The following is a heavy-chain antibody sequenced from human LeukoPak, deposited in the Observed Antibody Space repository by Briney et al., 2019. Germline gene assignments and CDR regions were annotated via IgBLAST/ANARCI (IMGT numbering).Heavy chain of an antibody. J-gene: IGHJ6*03. CDR3: ARDTWSEVGAPVMDV. CDR1: GFTFSSYW. Sequence: GGSLRLSCAASGFTFSSYWMSWVRQAPGKGLEWVANIKQDGSEKYYVDSVKGRFTISRDNAKNSLYLQMNSLRAEDTAVYYCARDTWSEVGAPVMDVWGKGTTVTVSS. D-gene: IGHD1-26*01. CDR2: IKQDGSEK. V-gene: IGHV3-7*01.